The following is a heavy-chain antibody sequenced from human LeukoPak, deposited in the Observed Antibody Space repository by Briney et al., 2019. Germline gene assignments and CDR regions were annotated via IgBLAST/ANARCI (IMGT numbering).Heavy chain of an antibody. CDR1: GGSISSSSYY. J-gene: IGHJ5*02. D-gene: IGHD2-15*01. CDR2: IYYSGST. V-gene: IGHV4-39*07. Sequence: PSETLSLTCTVSGGSISSSSYYWGWIRQPPGKGLEWIGSIYYSGSTYYNPSLKSRVTISVDTSKNQFSLKLSSVTAADTAVYYCARGRPTRVGYCSGGSCAQRNPPNWFDPWGQGTLVTVSS. CDR3: ARGRPTRVGYCSGGSCAQRNPPNWFDP.